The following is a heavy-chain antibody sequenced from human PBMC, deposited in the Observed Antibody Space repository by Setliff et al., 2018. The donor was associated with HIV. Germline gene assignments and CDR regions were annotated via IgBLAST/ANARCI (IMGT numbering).Heavy chain of an antibody. CDR2: INPSGGST. V-gene: IGHV1-46*01. CDR1: GYTFTSYH. J-gene: IGHJ4*02. CDR3: ARDLSISNPYYDILTGPGVY. Sequence: ASVKVSCKASGYTFTSYHMYWVRQAPGQGLEWMGAINPSGGSTRYAQKFQGRVTMTRDTSTGTVYMELSSLRFEDTAVYYCARDLSISNPYYDILTGPGVYWGQGTLVTVSS. D-gene: IGHD3-9*01.